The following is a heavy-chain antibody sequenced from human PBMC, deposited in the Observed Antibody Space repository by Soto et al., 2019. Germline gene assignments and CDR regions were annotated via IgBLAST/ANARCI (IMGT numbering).Heavy chain of an antibody. D-gene: IGHD2-15*01. J-gene: IGHJ4*02. CDR1: GESFSCYY. CDR2: IYQSGST. Sequence: SETLSLTCAVYGESFSCYYWSWVRQAPGKGLEWIGEIYQSGSTNYNPSLKSRLTISVDTSKNQFSLNLDSVTAADTAVYYCARGSGYCSGGTCYPVFDYWGQGTLVTVSS. V-gene: IGHV4-34*01. CDR3: ARGSGYCSGGTCYPVFDY.